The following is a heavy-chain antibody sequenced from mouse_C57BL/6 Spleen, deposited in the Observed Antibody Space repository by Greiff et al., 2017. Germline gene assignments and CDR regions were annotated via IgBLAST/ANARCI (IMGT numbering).Heavy chain of an antibody. V-gene: IGHV3-6*01. CDR1: GYSITSGYY. CDR2: ISYDGSN. D-gene: IGHD2-4*01. Sequence: EVQLVESGPGLVKPSQSLSLTCSVTGYSITSGYYWNWIRQFPGNKLEWMGYISYDGSNNYNPSLKNRISITRDTSKNQFFLKLNSVTTEDTATYYCARGYYDYDAAWFAYWGQGTLVTVSA. CDR3: ARGYYDYDAAWFAY. J-gene: IGHJ3*01.